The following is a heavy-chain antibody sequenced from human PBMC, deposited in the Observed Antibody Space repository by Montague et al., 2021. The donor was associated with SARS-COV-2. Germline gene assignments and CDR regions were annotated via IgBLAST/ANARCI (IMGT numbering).Heavy chain of an antibody. Sequence: SETLSLTCTVSGASISSRSYYWSWIRQPPGKGLEWIGFKYYSGSTYYNPTLKSRVTISVDTSKNQFSLKLSSVTAADTAVYYCAILPSSITILGVLQGYYFDDWGQGTPVTVSS. CDR3: AILPSSITILGVLQGYYFDD. D-gene: IGHD3-3*01. J-gene: IGHJ4*01. CDR1: GASISSRSYY. CDR2: KYYSGST. V-gene: IGHV4-39*01.